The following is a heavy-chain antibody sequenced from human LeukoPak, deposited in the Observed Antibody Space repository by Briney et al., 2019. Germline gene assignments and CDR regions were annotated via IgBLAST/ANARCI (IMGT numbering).Heavy chain of an antibody. CDR1: GFNVAAYA. J-gene: IGHJ4*02. V-gene: IGHV3-43*02. CDR2: ISGDSDNR. CDR3: AIAYESGSFYRAFAY. D-gene: IGHD3-10*01. Sequence: GGSLRLSCAASGFNVAAYAMYWVRQLPGKSLEWVSLISGDSDNRYSAASVKGRFTVSRDNSKNSLYPQMNSLTTEDTALYYCAIAYESGSFYRAFAYWGQGALVTVSS.